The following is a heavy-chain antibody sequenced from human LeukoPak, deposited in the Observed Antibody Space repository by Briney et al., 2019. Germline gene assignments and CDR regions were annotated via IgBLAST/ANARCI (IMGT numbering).Heavy chain of an antibody. CDR1: GGSISSYY. D-gene: IGHD4/OR15-4a*01. V-gene: IGHV4-59*01. J-gene: IGHJ6*02. Sequence: PSETLSLTCTVSGGSISSYYWGWIRQPPGKGLEWIGYIYYSGSTNYNPSLKSRVTISIDTSKNQISLKLSSVTAADTAVYYCARDSCSYGAYCYGMDVWGQGTTVTVSS. CDR2: IYYSGST. CDR3: ARDSCSYGAYCYGMDV.